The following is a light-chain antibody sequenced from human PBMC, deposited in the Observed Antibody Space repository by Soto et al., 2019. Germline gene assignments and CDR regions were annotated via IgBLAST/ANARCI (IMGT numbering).Light chain of an antibody. J-gene: IGKJ5*01. V-gene: IGKV1-39*01. CDR3: QQSYSTPIT. Sequence: DIQMTQSPSSLSASVGDRVTITCRASQSISSYLNWYQQKPGKAPKLLIYTASSLQSGVPSRFSGSTSGTDFTLTISSLQPEDFATYYCQQSYSTPITFGQGTDWRL. CDR2: TAS. CDR1: QSISSY.